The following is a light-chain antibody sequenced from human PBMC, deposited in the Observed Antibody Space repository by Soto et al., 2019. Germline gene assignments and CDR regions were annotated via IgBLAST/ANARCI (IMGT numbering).Light chain of an antibody. CDR3: QQYGSPPPT. J-gene: IGKJ1*01. CDR2: GAS. V-gene: IGKV3-20*01. Sequence: VVLTQSPGTLSLSPGERTTLSCMASQSISRYLAWYQQKPGQGPRLLIYGASSRATGTPDRFSGSGSGTDFTLTINRLEPEDFALYYCQQYGSPPPTFGQGTKVDIK. CDR1: QSISRY.